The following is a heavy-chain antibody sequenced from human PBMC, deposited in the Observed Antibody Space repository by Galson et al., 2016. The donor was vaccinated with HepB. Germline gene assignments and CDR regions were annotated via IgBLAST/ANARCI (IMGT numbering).Heavy chain of an antibody. D-gene: IGHD1-14*01. J-gene: IGHJ3*02. CDR3: ARATTEAFDI. CDR1: GDSVTSYDNY. CDR2: VYYSGSSS. V-gene: IGHV4-30-4*01. Sequence: TLSLTCVVPGDSVTSYDNYWSWIRQPPGKGLEWIGYVYYSGSSSSYHPSLKSRVSILIDTSKNRFSLNLRSVTAADTAVYFCARATTEAFDIWGQGTVVTVSS.